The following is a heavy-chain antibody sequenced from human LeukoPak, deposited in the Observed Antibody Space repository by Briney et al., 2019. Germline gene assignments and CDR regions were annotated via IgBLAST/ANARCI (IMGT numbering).Heavy chain of an antibody. CDR3: ARELGVRGVTSDY. J-gene: IGHJ4*02. CDR2: IRYDGNSE. CDR1: GFTFSNYG. D-gene: IGHD3-10*01. Sequence: PGRSLRLSCAASGFTFSNYGMHWLRQGPGKGLEWVAVIRYDGNSEYYADSVKGRFTISRDNSKNTLYLQMNSLRAEDTAVYYCARELGVRGVTSDYWGQGTLVTVSS. V-gene: IGHV3-33*08.